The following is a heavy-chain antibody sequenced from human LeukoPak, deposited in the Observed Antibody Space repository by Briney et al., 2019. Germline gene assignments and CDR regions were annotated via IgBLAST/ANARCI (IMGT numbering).Heavy chain of an antibody. CDR1: GGSISSYY. CDR3: ARDRYYYGSGSYYFDY. CDR2: THTSGST. Sequence: SETLSLTCTFSGGSISSYYWSWIRQPAGKGLEWVGRTHTSGSTNYNPSLKSRVTMSVDTSKNQFSLKLSSVTAADTAVYYCARDRYYYGSGSYYFDYWGQGTLVTVSS. J-gene: IGHJ4*02. D-gene: IGHD3-10*01. V-gene: IGHV4-4*07.